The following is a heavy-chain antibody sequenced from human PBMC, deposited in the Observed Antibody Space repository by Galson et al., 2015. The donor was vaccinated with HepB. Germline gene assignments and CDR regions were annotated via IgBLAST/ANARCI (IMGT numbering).Heavy chain of an antibody. V-gene: IGHV5-10-1*01. CDR1: GYSFTSYW. CDR2: IDPSDSYT. J-gene: IGHJ6*02. Sequence: QSGAEVKKPGESLRISCKGSGYSFTSYWISWVRQMPGKGLEWMGRIDPSDSYTNYSPSFQGHVTISADKSISTAYLQWSSLKASDTAMYYCATGYYDFWSGSRYSPNEYYYYGMDVWGQGTTVTVSS. D-gene: IGHD3-3*01. CDR3: ATGYYDFWSGSRYSPNEYYYYGMDV.